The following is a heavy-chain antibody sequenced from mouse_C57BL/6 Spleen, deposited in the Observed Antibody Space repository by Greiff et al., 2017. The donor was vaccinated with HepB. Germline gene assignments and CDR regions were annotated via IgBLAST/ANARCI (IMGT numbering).Heavy chain of an antibody. D-gene: IGHD3-2*02. CDR2: IHPNSGST. Sequence: QVQLQQPGAELVKPGASVKLSCKASGYTFTSYWMHWVKQRPGQGLEWIGMIHPNSGSTNYNEKFKSKATLTVDKSSSTAYMQLSSLTSEDSAVYYCARRDSSGYPSYAMDYWGQGTSVTVSS. CDR1: GYTFTSYW. J-gene: IGHJ4*01. V-gene: IGHV1-64*01. CDR3: ARRDSSGYPSYAMDY.